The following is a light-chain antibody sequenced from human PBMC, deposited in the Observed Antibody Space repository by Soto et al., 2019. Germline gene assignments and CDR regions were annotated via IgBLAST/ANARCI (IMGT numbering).Light chain of an antibody. J-gene: IGKJ1*01. CDR2: GAS. V-gene: IGKV3-20*01. CDR1: QSVSSNY. Sequence: EIVLTQSPGTVSLSPGERATLSCRASQSVSSNYLAWYQQKPGQAPRLLIYGASSRATGIPDRFSGSGSGTDFTLTISRLEPEDFAVYYCQHYGSSPETFGQGTKVDIK. CDR3: QHYGSSPET.